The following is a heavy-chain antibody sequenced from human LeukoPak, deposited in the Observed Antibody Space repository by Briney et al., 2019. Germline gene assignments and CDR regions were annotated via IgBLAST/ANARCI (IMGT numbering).Heavy chain of an antibody. CDR3: AREGSNFDY. CDR2: INHSGST. D-gene: IGHD2-15*01. V-gene: IGHV4-34*01. Sequence: SETLSLTCAVYGGSFSGYYWSWIRQPPGKGLDWIGEINHSGSTNYNPSLKSRVTISVDTSKNQFSLKLSSVTAADTAVYYCAREGSNFDYWGQGTLVTVSS. CDR1: GGSFSGYY. J-gene: IGHJ4*02.